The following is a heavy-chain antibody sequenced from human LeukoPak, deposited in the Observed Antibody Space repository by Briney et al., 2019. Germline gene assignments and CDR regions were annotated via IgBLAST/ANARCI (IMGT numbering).Heavy chain of an antibody. D-gene: IGHD6-6*01. CDR1: GFTFSSYG. J-gene: IGHJ3*02. V-gene: IGHV3-21*01. CDR3: ARLLTSSHAFDI. CDR2: ISHRDLST. Sequence: GESLRFSCAASGFTFSSYGMVWVRQAPGEGLEWVSSISHRDLSTFYADSLKGRLSISRDNAKTSLYLQMNSLRVEDTAIYYCARLLTSSHAFDIWGQGTMVTVSS.